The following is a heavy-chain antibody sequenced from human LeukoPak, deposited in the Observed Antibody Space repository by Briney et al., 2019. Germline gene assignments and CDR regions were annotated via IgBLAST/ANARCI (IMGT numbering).Heavy chain of an antibody. V-gene: IGHV4-38-2*01. D-gene: IGHD3-10*01. J-gene: IGHJ4*02. CDR1: GFTFNSYA. CDR2: IYYSGST. Sequence: GSLRLSCAASGFTFNSYAMIWVRQAPGKGLEWIGSIYYSGSTYYNPSLKSRVTISVDTSKNQFSLKLSSVTAADTAVYYCARVIYGSGSYYAHPPYFDYWGQGTLVTVSS. CDR3: ARVIYGSGSYYAHPPYFDY.